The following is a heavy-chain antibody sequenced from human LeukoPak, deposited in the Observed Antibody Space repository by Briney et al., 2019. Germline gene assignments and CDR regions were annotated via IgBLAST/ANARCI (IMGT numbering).Heavy chain of an antibody. J-gene: IGHJ4*02. CDR3: ARAGSGGYPPFDF. D-gene: IGHD6-25*01. CDR1: GYTFNAYY. Sequence: ASVKVSCKASGYTFNAYYMHWVRQAPGQGLGWMGGINSNSGDTHYAQTFQGRVTLTRDTSISTASMELSRLRSDDTAVYYCARAGSGGYPPFDFWGQETLVTVSS. V-gene: IGHV1-2*02. CDR2: INSNSGDT.